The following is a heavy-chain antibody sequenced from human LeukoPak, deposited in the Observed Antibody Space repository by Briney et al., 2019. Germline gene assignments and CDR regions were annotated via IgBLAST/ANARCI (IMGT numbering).Heavy chain of an antibody. D-gene: IGHD3-10*01. CDR3: ASFPPYMVRNDAFDI. Sequence: GGSLRLSCAASGFTFSSYSVNWVRQAPGKGLEWVSSISRSSSYIYYADSVKGRFTISRDNAKNSLNLQMNSLRAEDTAVYYCASFPPYMVRNDAFDIWGQGTMVTVSS. V-gene: IGHV3-21*01. J-gene: IGHJ3*02. CDR2: ISRSSSYI. CDR1: GFTFSSYS.